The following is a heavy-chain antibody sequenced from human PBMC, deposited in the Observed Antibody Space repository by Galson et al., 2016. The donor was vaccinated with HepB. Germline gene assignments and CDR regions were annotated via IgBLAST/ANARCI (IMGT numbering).Heavy chain of an antibody. CDR1: GFPFRSYD. Sequence: SLRLSCAASGFPFRSYDMSWVRQAPGTGLEWVSFISSSGYNIYYADSVKGRFIISRDNAKNSMYLQMNSLRAEDTALYYCARGSHLFDSWGQGTLVTVSS. CDR2: ISSSGYNI. V-gene: IGHV3-48*03. CDR3: ARGSHLFDS. J-gene: IGHJ4*02. D-gene: IGHD1-26*01.